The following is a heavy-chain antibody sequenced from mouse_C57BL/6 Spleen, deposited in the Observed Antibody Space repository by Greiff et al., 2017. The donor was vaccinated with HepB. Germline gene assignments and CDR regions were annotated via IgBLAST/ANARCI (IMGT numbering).Heavy chain of an antibody. CDR2: INPGSGGT. D-gene: IGHD2-1*01. J-gene: IGHJ2*01. Sequence: VKLQQSGAELVRPGTSVKVSCKASGYAFTNYLIEWVKQRPGQGLEWIGVINPGSGGTNYNEKFKGKATLTADKSSSTAYMQLSSLTSEDSAVYFCARAGYYGNLYFDYWGQGTTLTVSS. CDR3: ARAGYYGNLYFDY. V-gene: IGHV1-54*01. CDR1: GYAFTNYL.